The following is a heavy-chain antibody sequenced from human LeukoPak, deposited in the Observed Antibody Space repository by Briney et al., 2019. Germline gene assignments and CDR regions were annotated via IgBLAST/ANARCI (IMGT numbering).Heavy chain of an antibody. CDR3: AKFGVGRGFDH. J-gene: IGHJ5*02. CDR1: GFTFSSYD. D-gene: IGHD3-10*01. V-gene: IGHV3-23*01. Sequence: GGTLRLSCAASGFTFSSYDMSWVRQAPGKGLEWVSAISDSGGSTYYADSVKGRFTISRDNSKNTLYLQMNSLRAEDTAVYYCAKFGVGRGFDHWGQGTLVTVSS. CDR2: ISDSGGST.